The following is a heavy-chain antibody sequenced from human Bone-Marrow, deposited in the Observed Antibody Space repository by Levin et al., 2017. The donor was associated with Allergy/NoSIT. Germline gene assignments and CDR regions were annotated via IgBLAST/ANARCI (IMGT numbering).Heavy chain of an antibody. V-gene: IGHV1-69*04. CDR3: ARDSDAYASGNPY. CDR1: TGTFSSST. J-gene: IGHJ4*02. CDR2: IIPILNIA. Sequence: VASVKVSCKASTGTFSSSTITWVRQAPGQGLEWMGRIIPILNIANSAQRFHGRVTITADKSTNTAYMELSSLTSEDTAVYYCARDSDAYASGNPYWGQGTLVTVSS. D-gene: IGHD3-10*01.